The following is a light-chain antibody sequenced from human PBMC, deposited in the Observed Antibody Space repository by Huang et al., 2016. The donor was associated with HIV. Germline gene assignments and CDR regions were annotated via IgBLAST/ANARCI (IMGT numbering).Light chain of an antibody. V-gene: IGKV3-15*01. CDR1: QRVSSN. CDR2: GAS. J-gene: IGKJ5*01. Sequence: EIVMTQSPVTLSVSPGERATLSCRAGQRVSSNLAWYQQKPGQAPRLLIYGASTRATGVPARVSGSGSGTEFTLTISSLQSEDFALYYCQQYNNWPPITFGQGTRLEIK. CDR3: QQYNNWPPIT.